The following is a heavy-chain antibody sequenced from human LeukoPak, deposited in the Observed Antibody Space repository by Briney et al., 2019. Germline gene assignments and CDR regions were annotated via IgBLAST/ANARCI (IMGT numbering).Heavy chain of an antibody. CDR3: ANVLEWLIPNDY. J-gene: IGHJ4*02. CDR2: ISGSGGST. D-gene: IGHD3-3*01. CDR1: GFTFSSYA. V-gene: IGHV3-23*01. Sequence: GGSLRLSCAASGFTFSSYAMSWVRQAPGKGLEWASAISGSGGSTYYADSVKGRFTISRDNSKNTLYLQMNSLRAEDTAVYYCANVLEWLIPNDYWGQGTLVTVSS.